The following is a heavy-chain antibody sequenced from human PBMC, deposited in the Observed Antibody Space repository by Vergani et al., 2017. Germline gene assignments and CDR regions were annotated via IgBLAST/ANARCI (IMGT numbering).Heavy chain of an antibody. CDR2: IYYSGST. D-gene: IGHD2-15*01. V-gene: IGHV4-31*03. CDR1: GGPISSGGYY. Sequence: QVQLQESGPGLVKPSQTLSLTCTVSGGPISSGGYYWSRLRPHPGKGLEWIGYIYYSGSTYYNPSLRSRVTISVDTSKNQFSLKLSSVTAADTAVYYCARGGGGTKTSPLGAFDIWGQGTMVTVSS. CDR3: ARGGGGTKTSPLGAFDI. J-gene: IGHJ3*02.